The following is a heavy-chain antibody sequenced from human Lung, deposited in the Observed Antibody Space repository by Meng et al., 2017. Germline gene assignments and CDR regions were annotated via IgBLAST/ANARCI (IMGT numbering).Heavy chain of an antibody. CDR3: TRGPSLAMSAVPDY. CDR1: GFIFDDYG. Sequence: VGAGGSGVGPGGALRLYCAASGFIFDDYGMSWVRQAPGKGVKWVSSINRSGGNVDYAVSVKGRFTISRDNAKNSLHLQMNSLRAEDTALYYCTRGPSLAMSAVPDYWGQGTLVTVSS. D-gene: IGHD5/OR15-5a*01. CDR2: INRSGGNV. J-gene: IGHJ4*02. V-gene: IGHV3-20*04.